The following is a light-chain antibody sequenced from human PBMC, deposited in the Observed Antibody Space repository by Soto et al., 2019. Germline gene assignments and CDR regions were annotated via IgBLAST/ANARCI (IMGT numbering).Light chain of an antibody. V-gene: IGKV3-20*01. CDR2: GAS. J-gene: IGKJ4*01. Sequence: EIVLTQSPGTLSLSPGERATLSCRASQSLSSNYLAWYQQRPGQSPRLLVYGASSRATGIPDRFSGSGFGTDFALTISRLEPEDSAVYFCQQYDDWLRLTFGGGTKVEIK. CDR3: QQYDDWLRLT. CDR1: QSLSSNY.